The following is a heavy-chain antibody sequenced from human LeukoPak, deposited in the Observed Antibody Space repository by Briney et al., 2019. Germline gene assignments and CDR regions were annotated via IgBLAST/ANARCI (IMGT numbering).Heavy chain of an antibody. D-gene: IGHD3-22*01. J-gene: IGHJ4*02. CDR3: ARHKTPRSSGYYY. V-gene: IGHV4-38-2*01. Sequence: SSETLSLTCAVSGYSISSGYYWGWIRQPPGKGLEWIGSIYHSGSTYYNPSLKSRVTISVDTSKNQFSLKLSSVTAAGTAVYYCARHKTPRSSGYYYWGQGTLVTVSS. CDR2: IYHSGST. CDR1: GYSISSGYY.